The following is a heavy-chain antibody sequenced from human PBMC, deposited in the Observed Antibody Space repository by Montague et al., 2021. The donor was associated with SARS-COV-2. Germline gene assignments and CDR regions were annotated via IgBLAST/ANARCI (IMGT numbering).Heavy chain of an antibody. J-gene: IGHJ6*02. D-gene: IGHD3-9*01. V-gene: IGHV4-39*01. CDR1: GGSISSSSYY. Sequence: SDTLSLTCTVSGGSISSSSYYWGWIRQPPGKGLEWIGSIYYSGSTYYNPSLKSRVTISVDTSKNQFSLKLSSVTAADTAVYYCARQDDILTGYYYYGMDVWGQGTTVTGS. CDR3: ARQDDILTGYYYYGMDV. CDR2: IYYSGST.